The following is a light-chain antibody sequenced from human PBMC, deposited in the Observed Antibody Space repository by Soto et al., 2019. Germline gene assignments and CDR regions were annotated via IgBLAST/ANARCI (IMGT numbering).Light chain of an antibody. Sequence: EIVMTQSPATLSVSPGERATLSCRASESLNRAGPNFNSYLAWYQQKPGQAPRLLIYDASTRATGIPARFSGSGSGTDFTLTISSLQSEDFAVYYCQQYKLWPITFGGGTNVEIK. CDR2: DAS. V-gene: IGKV3-15*01. J-gene: IGKJ4*01. CDR3: QQYKLWPIT. CDR1: ESLNRAGPNFNSY.